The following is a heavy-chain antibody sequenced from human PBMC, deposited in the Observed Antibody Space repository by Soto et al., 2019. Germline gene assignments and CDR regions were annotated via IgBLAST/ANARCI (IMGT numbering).Heavy chain of an antibody. J-gene: IGHJ4*02. Sequence: QVQLQQWGAGLLKPSETLSLTCAVYGGSFSGYYWSWIRQPPGKGLEWIGEINHSGSTNYNPSLKSRVTISVDTSTNQFSLKLSSVTAAATAVYYCARGPSVGGDCSGGSCYVDYWGQGTLVTVSS. V-gene: IGHV4-34*01. CDR3: ARGPSVGGDCSGGSCYVDY. D-gene: IGHD2-15*01. CDR2: INHSGST. CDR1: GGSFSGYY.